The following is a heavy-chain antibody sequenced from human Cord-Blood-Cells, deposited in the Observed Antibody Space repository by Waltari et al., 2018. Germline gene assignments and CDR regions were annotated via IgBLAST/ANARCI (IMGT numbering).Heavy chain of an antibody. J-gene: IGHJ4*02. CDR3: ARIDYYGSGSDY. D-gene: IGHD3-10*01. V-gene: IGHV4-59*01. Sequence: QVQLQESGPGLVKPSETLSLTCTVSGGSLSSYYSSWIRQPPGKGLEWIGYIYYSGSTNYNPSLKSRVTISVDTSKNQFSLKLSSVTAADTAVYYCARIDYYGSGSDYWGQGTLVTVSS. CDR1: GGSLSSYY. CDR2: IYYSGST.